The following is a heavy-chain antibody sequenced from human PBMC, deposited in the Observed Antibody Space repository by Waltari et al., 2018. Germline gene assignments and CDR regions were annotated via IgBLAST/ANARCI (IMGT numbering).Heavy chain of an antibody. CDR3: ARGSGSYPNNPFDY. Sequence: EVQLVESGGGLVQPGGSLRLSCAASGFTFSSYWMSWVRQAPGRGLEGGANIKQDGSGNYYVDSVKVRFTISRDNAKNSLYLQMNSRRAEDTAVYYCARGSGSYPNNPFDYWGQGTLVTVSS. CDR1: GFTFSSYW. D-gene: IGHD1-26*01. V-gene: IGHV3-7*01. J-gene: IGHJ4*02. CDR2: IKQDGSGN.